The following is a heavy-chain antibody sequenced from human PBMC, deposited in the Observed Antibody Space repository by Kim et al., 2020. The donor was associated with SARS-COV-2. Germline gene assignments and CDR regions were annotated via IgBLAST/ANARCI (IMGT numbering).Heavy chain of an antibody. CDR2: INHSGST. J-gene: IGHJ6*02. D-gene: IGHD3-10*01. Sequence: SETLSLTCAVYGGSFSGYYWSWIRQPPGKGLEWIGEINHSGSTNYNPSLKSRVTISVDTSKNQFSLKLSSVTAADTAVYYCARGLLASSRITMVLRSGYYYGMDVWGQGTTVTVSS. CDR3: ARGLLASSRITMVLRSGYYYGMDV. V-gene: IGHV4-34*01. CDR1: GGSFSGYY.